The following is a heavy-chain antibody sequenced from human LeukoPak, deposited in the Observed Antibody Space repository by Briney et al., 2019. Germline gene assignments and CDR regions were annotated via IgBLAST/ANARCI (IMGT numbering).Heavy chain of an antibody. V-gene: IGHV1-69*05. CDR1: GGTFISYA. CDR2: IIPIFGTA. J-gene: IGHJ5*02. D-gene: IGHD4/OR15-4a*01. CDR3: ARDRANLHWFDP. Sequence: ASVKVSCKASGGTFISYAISGVGQAPGQGREWMGRIIPIFGTANYAQKFQGRVTITTDESTSTAYMELSSLRSEDTAVYYCARDRANLHWFDPWGQGTLVTVSS.